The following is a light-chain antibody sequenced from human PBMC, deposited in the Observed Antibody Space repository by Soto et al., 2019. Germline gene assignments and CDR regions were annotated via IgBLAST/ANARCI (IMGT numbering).Light chain of an antibody. CDR3: QKYNSAPLT. Sequence: DVQMTQSPSSLSASVGDRVTITCRASQGIAPYLAWFQQKPGKVPKLLIYAASTLQSGVPSRFSGSRSGADFTLTISSLQPEDVGTYYCQKYNSAPLTFGGGTKVEIK. CDR2: AAS. J-gene: IGKJ4*01. V-gene: IGKV1-27*01. CDR1: QGIAPY.